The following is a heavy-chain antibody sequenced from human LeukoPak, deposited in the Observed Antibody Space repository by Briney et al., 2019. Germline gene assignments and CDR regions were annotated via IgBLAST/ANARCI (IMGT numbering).Heavy chain of an antibody. CDR1: GYTFTNYG. CDR3: ARGSEVLLWFGELYPDY. J-gene: IGHJ4*02. D-gene: IGHD3-10*01. Sequence: ASVKVSCKASGYTFTNYGISWVRQAPGQGLEWMGWISAYNGNTNYAQKLQGRVTMTTDTSTSTAYMELRSLRSDDTAVYYCARGSEVLLWFGELYPDYWGQGTLVTVSS. V-gene: IGHV1-18*01. CDR2: ISAYNGNT.